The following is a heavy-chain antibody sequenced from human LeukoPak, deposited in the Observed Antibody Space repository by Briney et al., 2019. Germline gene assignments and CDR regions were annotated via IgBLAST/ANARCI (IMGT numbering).Heavy chain of an antibody. CDR2: ISYNGSNK. D-gene: IGHD4-17*01. J-gene: IGHJ4*02. V-gene: IGHV3-30*18. Sequence: GGSLRLSCAVSGFTFSSYGLHWVRQAPGKGLEWVAIISYNGSNKYYADSVKGRFTTSRDNSKNTLYLEMNSLRAEDTAVYYCAKPYNYGVRGVHFDYWGQGTLVTVSS. CDR1: GFTFSSYG. CDR3: AKPYNYGVRGVHFDY.